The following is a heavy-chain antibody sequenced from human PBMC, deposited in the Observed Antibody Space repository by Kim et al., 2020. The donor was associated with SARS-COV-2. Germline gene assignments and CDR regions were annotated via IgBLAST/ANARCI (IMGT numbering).Heavy chain of an antibody. J-gene: IGHJ4*02. V-gene: IGHV1-3*04. CDR2: VNSGNGNT. Sequence: ASVKVSCKTSGYTFTGYAIHWVRQAPGQRLEWMGWVNSGNGNTKYSQKFQGRVTITRDTSATTAYMELSSLRSEDTAVYYCARDRLGSGWFFDYWGQGTLVTVSS. CDR3: ARDRLGSGWFFDY. D-gene: IGHD6-19*01. CDR1: GYTFTGYA.